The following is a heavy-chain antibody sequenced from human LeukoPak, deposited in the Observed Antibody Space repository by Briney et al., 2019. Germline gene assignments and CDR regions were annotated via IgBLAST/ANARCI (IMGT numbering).Heavy chain of an antibody. CDR1: GFTFSSYA. V-gene: IGHV3-30-3*01. CDR2: ISYDGSNK. D-gene: IGHD3-22*01. CDR3: AAGGYSNYGAFDI. Sequence: PGGSLRLSCAASGFTFSSYAMHWVRQAPGKGLEWVAVISYDGSNKYYADSVKGRFTISRDNSKNTPYLQMNSLRAEDTAVYYCAAGGYSNYGAFDIWGQGTMVTVSS. J-gene: IGHJ3*02.